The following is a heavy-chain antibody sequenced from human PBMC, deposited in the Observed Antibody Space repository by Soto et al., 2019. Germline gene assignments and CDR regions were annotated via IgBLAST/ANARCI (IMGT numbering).Heavy chain of an antibody. CDR2: IYYNGNT. J-gene: IGHJ4*02. CDR1: GGSISSGGYY. Sequence: QVQLQESGPGLVNPSQTLSLTCTVSGGSISSGGYYWSWIRQHPGKGLEWIGYIYYNGNTYYNPSVKSRVTISLDTSKNQFSLKVNSMTAADTAVYYCASAVRSWYYFDYWGQGALVTVSS. V-gene: IGHV4-31*03. D-gene: IGHD6-13*01. CDR3: ASAVRSWYYFDY.